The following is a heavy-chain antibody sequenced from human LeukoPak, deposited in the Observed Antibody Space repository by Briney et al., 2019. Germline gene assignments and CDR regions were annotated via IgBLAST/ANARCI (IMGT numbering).Heavy chain of an antibody. J-gene: IGHJ4*02. V-gene: IGHV3-21*01. CDR2: ISSSSSYI. CDR3: AREGVVGAAFDY. D-gene: IGHD1-26*01. Sequence: GGSLRLSCAASGFTFSSYSMNWVRQAPGKGLEWVSSISSSSSYIYYADSVKGRFTISRDNAKNLLYLQMNSLRAEDTAVYYCAREGVVGAAFDYWGQGTLVTVSS. CDR1: GFTFSSYS.